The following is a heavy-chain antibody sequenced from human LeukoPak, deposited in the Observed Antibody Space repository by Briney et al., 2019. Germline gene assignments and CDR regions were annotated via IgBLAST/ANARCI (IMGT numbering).Heavy chain of an antibody. V-gene: IGHV1-69*05. Sequence: SVKVSCKALGGTFSSYAISWVRQAPGQGLEWMGRIIPIFGTANYAQKFQGRVTITTDESTSTAYMELSSLRSEDTAVYYCARDTATIYGDSDPNWFDPWGQGTLVTVSS. J-gene: IGHJ5*02. CDR2: IIPIFGTA. D-gene: IGHD4-17*01. CDR1: GGTFSSYA. CDR3: ARDTATIYGDSDPNWFDP.